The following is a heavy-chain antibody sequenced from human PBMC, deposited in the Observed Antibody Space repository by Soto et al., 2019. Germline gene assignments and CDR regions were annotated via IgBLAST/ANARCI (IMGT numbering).Heavy chain of an antibody. J-gene: IGHJ4*02. D-gene: IGHD6-19*01. V-gene: IGHV4-59*01. Sequence: SETLSLTCTVSGGSISSYYWSWIRQPPGKGLEWIGYIYYSGSTNYNPSLKSRVTISVDTSKNQFSLKLSCVTAADTAVYYCASLAVAGTSSNYFDYWGQGTLVTVSS. CDR3: ASLAVAGTSSNYFDY. CDR1: GGSISSYY. CDR2: IYYSGST.